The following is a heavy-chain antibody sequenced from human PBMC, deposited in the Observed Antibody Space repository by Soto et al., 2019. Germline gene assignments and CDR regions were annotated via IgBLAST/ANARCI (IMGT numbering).Heavy chain of an antibody. CDR2: INPSGGRT. Sequence: ASVKVSCKSSGYTFTNYYIHWVRQAPGQGLEWMGIINPSGGRTNYAQKFQGRVTMTRDTSTSTVYLELSSLRSEDTAVYYCARDLSSYSSGWYDLWGRGTLVTVSS. CDR3: ARDLSSYSSGWYDL. CDR1: GYTFTNYY. D-gene: IGHD6-19*01. J-gene: IGHJ2*01. V-gene: IGHV1-46*01.